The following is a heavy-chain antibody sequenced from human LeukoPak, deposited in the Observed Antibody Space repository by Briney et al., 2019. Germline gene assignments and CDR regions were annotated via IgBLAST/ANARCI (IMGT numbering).Heavy chain of an antibody. V-gene: IGHV4-59*08. CDR1: GGSISSYY. D-gene: IGHD3-10*01. CDR3: ARHFDHVGSGIYEY. CDR2: IYYSGYT. Sequence: PSETLSLTCTVSGGSISSYYWSWIRQPPGKGLEWIGYIYYSGYTNYNPSLKSRVTISVDTSNNQFSLKLRSVTAADTAVYYCARHFDHVGSGIYEYWGQGTLVTVSS. J-gene: IGHJ4*02.